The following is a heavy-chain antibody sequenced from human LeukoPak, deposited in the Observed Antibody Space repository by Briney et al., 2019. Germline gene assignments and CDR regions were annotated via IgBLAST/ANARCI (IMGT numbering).Heavy chain of an antibody. D-gene: IGHD6-13*01. J-gene: IGHJ4*02. Sequence: EASVEVSCKASGYTFAGYYIHWVRQAPGQGLEWMGWIRGDNGGTNFAQKFRGRVTMTRNTSISTAYMELSSLRSEDTAVYYCARGFVAGSWYNYWGQGTLVTVSS. V-gene: IGHV1-2*02. CDR2: IRGDNGGT. CDR1: GYTFAGYY. CDR3: ARGFVAGSWYNY.